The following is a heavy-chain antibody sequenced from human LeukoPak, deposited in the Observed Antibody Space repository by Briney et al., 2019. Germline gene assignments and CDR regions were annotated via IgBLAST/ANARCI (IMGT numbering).Heavy chain of an antibody. V-gene: IGHV1-2*02. Sequence: GASVKLTCKASGYTFTGYYMHWVRQAPGQGLEWMGWINPNSGGTNYAQKFQGRVTMTRDTSISTAYMELSRLRSDDTAVYYCASLVVPAANFDYWGQGTLVTVSS. CDR2: INPNSGGT. CDR1: GYTFTGYY. J-gene: IGHJ4*02. CDR3: ASLVVPAANFDY. D-gene: IGHD2-2*01.